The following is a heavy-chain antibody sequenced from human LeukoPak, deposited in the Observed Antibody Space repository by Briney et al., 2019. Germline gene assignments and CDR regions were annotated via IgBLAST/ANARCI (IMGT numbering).Heavy chain of an antibody. CDR3: ARGSVVAARDHQNWFDP. CDR2: IYHSGNT. J-gene: IGHJ5*02. D-gene: IGHD2-15*01. Sequence: PSETLSLTCSVSGYSISSGFYWGWIRQPPGKGLEWIGNIYHSGNTYYNPSLKSRVTISVDTSKSQFSLRLSSVTAADTAVYYCARGSVVAARDHQNWFDPWGQGTLVTVSS. V-gene: IGHV4-38-2*01. CDR1: GYSISSGFY.